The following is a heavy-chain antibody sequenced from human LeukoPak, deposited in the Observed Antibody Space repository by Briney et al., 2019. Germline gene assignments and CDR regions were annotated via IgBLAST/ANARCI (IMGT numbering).Heavy chain of an antibody. CDR1: GFTVSSSY. V-gene: IGHV3-66*04. J-gene: IGHJ3*02. CDR3: ARPKGSYYGAFDI. CDR2: IYSGGST. D-gene: IGHD3-16*01. Sequence: PGGSLRLSCAASGFTVSSSYMSWVRQAPGKGLEWVSVIYSGGSTYYADSVKGRFTISRDNSKNTLYLQMNSLRAEDTAVYYCARPKGSYYGAFDIWGQGTMVTVSS.